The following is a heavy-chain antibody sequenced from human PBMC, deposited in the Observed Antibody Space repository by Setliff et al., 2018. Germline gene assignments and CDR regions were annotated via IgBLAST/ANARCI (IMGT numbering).Heavy chain of an antibody. CDR1: GFTFRNYG. J-gene: IGHJ6*02. D-gene: IGHD2-15*01. Sequence: RGSLRLSCAASGFTFRNYGMHWVRQAPGKGLEWVALIWNDGSSKFYGDSVKGRITISRDNSKNTLYLQMDSLRADDTAVYYCTRDYGFCSGGSCSYYGMDVWGQGTTVTVS. CDR2: IWNDGSSK. V-gene: IGHV3-33*08. CDR3: TRDYGFCSGGSCSYYGMDV.